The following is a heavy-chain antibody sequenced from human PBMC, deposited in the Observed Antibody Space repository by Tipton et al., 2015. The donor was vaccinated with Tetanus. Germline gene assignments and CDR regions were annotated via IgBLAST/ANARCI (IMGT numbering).Heavy chain of an antibody. V-gene: IGHV3-23*01. CDR3: ARGMAEASNCGGDCYSDY. CDR2: ITGSGYST. CDR1: GFTFTSYA. D-gene: IGHD2-21*02. J-gene: IGHJ4*02. Sequence: SLRLSCAASGFTFTSYAITWVRQAPGKGLEWVSAITGSGYSTYYANSVKGRFTISRDNSKNMLYLQMNSLRAEDTAVYSCARGMAEASNCGGDCYSDYWGQGTLVTVSS.